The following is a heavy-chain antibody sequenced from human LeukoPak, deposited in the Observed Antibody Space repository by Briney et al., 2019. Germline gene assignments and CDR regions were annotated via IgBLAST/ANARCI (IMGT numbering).Heavy chain of an antibody. CDR1: GGSISSYY. CDR2: IYYSGST. Sequence: KPSETLSLTCTVSGGSISSYYWNWIRQPPGEGLEWIGYIYYSGSTNYNPSLESRVTISVDTSKNQFSLKLNSVTAADTAVYYCARSLQYNNNNYFYYGMDVWGQGTTVTVSS. D-gene: IGHD3-10*01. J-gene: IGHJ6*02. CDR3: ARSLQYNNNNYFYYGMDV. V-gene: IGHV4-59*01.